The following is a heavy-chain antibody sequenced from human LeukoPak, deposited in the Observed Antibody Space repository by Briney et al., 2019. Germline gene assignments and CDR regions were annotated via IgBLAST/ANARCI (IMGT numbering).Heavy chain of an antibody. CDR3: AKDHRIMVRAEGSFDY. CDR1: GFTFSSYA. J-gene: IGHJ4*02. Sequence: PGGSLRLSCAASGFTFSSYAMSWVRQAPGKGPEWVSAISGSGGSTYYADSVKGRFTISRDNSKNTLYLQMNSLRAEDTAVYYCAKDHRIMVRAEGSFDYWGQGTLVTVSS. CDR2: ISGSGGST. V-gene: IGHV3-23*01. D-gene: IGHD3-10*01.